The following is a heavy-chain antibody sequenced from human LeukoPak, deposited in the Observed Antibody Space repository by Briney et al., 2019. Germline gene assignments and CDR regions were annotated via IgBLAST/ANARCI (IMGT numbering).Heavy chain of an antibody. CDR1: GFTFSSYA. V-gene: IGHV3-23*01. CDR3: AKDAAAGGSGSLTDYY. CDR2: ISGSGGST. D-gene: IGHD1-26*01. J-gene: IGHJ4*02. Sequence: PGGSLRLSCAASGFTFSSYAMSWVRQAPGKGLEWASAISGSGGSTYYADSVKGRFTISRDNSKNTLYLQMNSLRAEDTAVYYCAKDAAAGGSGSLTDYYWGQGTLVTVSS.